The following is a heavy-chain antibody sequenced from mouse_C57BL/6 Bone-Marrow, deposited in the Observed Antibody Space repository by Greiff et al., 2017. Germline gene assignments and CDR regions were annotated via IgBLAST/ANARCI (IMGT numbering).Heavy chain of an antibody. CDR3: ARMRIYYDYA. Sequence: VQLKQSGPVLVKPGASVKMSCKASGYTFTDYYMNWVKQSHGKSLEWIGVINPYNGGTSYNQKFKGKATLTVDKSSSTAYMELNSLTSEDSAVXYCARMRIYYDYAWGQGTLVTVSA. V-gene: IGHV1-19*01. J-gene: IGHJ3*01. D-gene: IGHD2-4*01. CDR1: GYTFTDYY. CDR2: INPYNGGT.